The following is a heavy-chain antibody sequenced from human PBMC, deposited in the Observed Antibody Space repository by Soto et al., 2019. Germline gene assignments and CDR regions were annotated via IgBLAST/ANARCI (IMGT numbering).Heavy chain of an antibody. CDR1: GFSLSTYEAG. D-gene: IGHD6-13*01. CDR3: GHSRPPRSIPFSSSWYVDY. Sequence: SGPTLVNPTQTLTLTCTFSGFSLSTYEAGVHWIRQPPGKALEWLALIYWNDDRRYTPSLKTRLTITKDTSKNQVVLTLANVDPADTATYYCGHSRPPRSIPFSSSWYVDYWGQGTQVTVSS. V-gene: IGHV2-5*01. CDR2: IYWNDDR. J-gene: IGHJ4*02.